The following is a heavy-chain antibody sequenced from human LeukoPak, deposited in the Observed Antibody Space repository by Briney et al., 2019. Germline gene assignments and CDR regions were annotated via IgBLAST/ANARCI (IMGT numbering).Heavy chain of an antibody. CDR2: IWHDGSHK. V-gene: IGHV3-33*01. CDR3: AREIFGSGSSPDF. D-gene: IGHD3-10*01. J-gene: IGHJ4*02. CDR1: GFAFKTYA. Sequence: GGSLRLSCAASGFAFKTYAMHWVRQAPGQGLEWVALIWHDGSHKFYSNSVRGQFTISRDNSKNTVSLQMNNLRPEDTAVYYCAREIFGSGSSPDFWGQGTLVTVSS.